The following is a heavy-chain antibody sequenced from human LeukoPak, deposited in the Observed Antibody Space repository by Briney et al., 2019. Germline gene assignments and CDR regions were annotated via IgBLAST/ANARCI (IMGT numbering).Heavy chain of an antibody. CDR3: ARNRIVGASNWFDP. CDR1: GFTFSSYA. D-gene: IGHD1-26*01. Sequence: GGSLRLSCAASGFTFSSYAMHGVGQAPGQGLEWVAVISSVGSNKYYADSVKGRFTISRDNSKNTLYLQMNSLRAEDTAVYYCARNRIVGASNWFDPWGQGTLVTVSS. V-gene: IGHV3-30-3*01. J-gene: IGHJ5*02. CDR2: ISSVGSNK.